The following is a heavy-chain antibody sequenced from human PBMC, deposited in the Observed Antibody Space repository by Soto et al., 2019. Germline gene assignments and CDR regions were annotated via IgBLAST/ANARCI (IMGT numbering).Heavy chain of an antibody. CDR3: ATLTGDLVGAFDI. J-gene: IGHJ3*02. CDR1: GFTFSSYA. D-gene: IGHD7-27*01. Sequence: GGSLRLSCAASGFTFSSYAMHWVRQAPGKGLEWVAVISYDGSNKYYADSVKGRFTISRDNSKNTLYLQMNSLRAEDTAVYYCATLTGDLVGAFDIWGQGTMVTVSS. V-gene: IGHV3-30*04. CDR2: ISYDGSNK.